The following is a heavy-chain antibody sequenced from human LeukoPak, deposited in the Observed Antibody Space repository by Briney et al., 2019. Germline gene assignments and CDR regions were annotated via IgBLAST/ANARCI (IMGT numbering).Heavy chain of an antibody. V-gene: IGHV3-11*04. CDR2: ISSSGSTI. Sequence: GGTLRLSCAASGFTFSDYYMSWIRQAPGKGLEWVSYISSSGSTIYYADSVKGRFTISRDNAKNSLYLQMNSLRAEDTAVYYCAGYNRVYYDILTGYYRDSAFDIWGQGTMVTVSS. D-gene: IGHD3-9*01. CDR1: GFTFSDYY. J-gene: IGHJ3*02. CDR3: AGYNRVYYDILTGYYRDSAFDI.